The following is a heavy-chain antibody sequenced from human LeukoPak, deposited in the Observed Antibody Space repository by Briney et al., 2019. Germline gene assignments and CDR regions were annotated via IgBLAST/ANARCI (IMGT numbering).Heavy chain of an antibody. J-gene: IGHJ4*02. D-gene: IGHD3-10*01. Sequence: PSETLSLTCAVYGGSFSGYYWSWIRQPPGKGLEWIGEINHSGSTNYNPSLKSRVTISVDTSKNQFSLKLSSVTAADTAVYYCARGPGHLWFGGSDYWGQGTLVTVSS. V-gene: IGHV4-34*01. CDR1: GGSFSGYY. CDR2: INHSGST. CDR3: ARGPGHLWFGGSDY.